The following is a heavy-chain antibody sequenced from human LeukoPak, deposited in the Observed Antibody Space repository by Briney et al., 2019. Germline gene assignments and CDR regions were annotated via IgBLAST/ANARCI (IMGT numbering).Heavy chain of an antibody. V-gene: IGHV3-23*01. CDR3: AKRLYDNSGHDY. CDR1: GFTFSSYA. Sequence: GGSLRLSCAASGFTFSSYAMNWVRQAPGKGLEWVSLISGSGDSTYYADSVKGRFTISRDNSKNTLYLQVNSLRAEDTAVYYCAKRLYDNSGHDYWGQGTLVTVSS. J-gene: IGHJ4*02. D-gene: IGHD3-22*01. CDR2: ISGSGDST.